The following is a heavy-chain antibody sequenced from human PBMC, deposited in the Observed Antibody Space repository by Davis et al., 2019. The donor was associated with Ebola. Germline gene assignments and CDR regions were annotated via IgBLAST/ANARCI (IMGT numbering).Heavy chain of an antibody. V-gene: IGHV4-34*01. CDR3: CRWPYYYYYGMDV. CDR2: INHSGST. CDR1: GGSFSGYY. D-gene: IGHD4-23*01. Sequence: GSLRLSCAVYGGSFSGYYWSWIRQPPGKGLEWIGEINHSGSTNYNPSLKSRVTISVDTSKNQFSLKLRSVTAADTAVYYCCRWPYYYYYGMDVWGQGTTVTVSS. J-gene: IGHJ6*02.